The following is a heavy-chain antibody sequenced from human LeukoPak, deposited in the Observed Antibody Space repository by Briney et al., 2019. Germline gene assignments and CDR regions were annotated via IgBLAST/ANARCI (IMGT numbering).Heavy chain of an antibody. CDR3: ARRSRDGYNYFDY. CDR2: ISGTGGGT. Sequence: GGSLRLSCAASEFTFKNYAINWVRQAPGKGLEWVSVISGTGGGTYADSVKGRFTISRDNSKNTVYLQMNSLRAEDTAIYYCARRSRDGYNYFDYWGQGTLVTVSS. D-gene: IGHD5-24*01. CDR1: EFTFKNYA. J-gene: IGHJ4*02. V-gene: IGHV3-23*01.